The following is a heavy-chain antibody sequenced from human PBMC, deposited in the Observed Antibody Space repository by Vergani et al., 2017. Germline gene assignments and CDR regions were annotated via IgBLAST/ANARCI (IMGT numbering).Heavy chain of an antibody. CDR3: ARGRYMTTVTRFDY. V-gene: IGHV4-38-2*02. CDR2: IYHSGST. D-gene: IGHD4-17*01. CDR1: SYSISSGYY. Sequence: QVQLQESGPGLVKPSETLSLTCTVSSYSISSGYYWGWIRQPPGKGLEWIGRIYHSGSTHYNPSLKSRVTISVDTAKNPFSLKLSSVTAADTAVYYCARGRYMTTVTRFDYWGQGTLVTVSS. J-gene: IGHJ4*02.